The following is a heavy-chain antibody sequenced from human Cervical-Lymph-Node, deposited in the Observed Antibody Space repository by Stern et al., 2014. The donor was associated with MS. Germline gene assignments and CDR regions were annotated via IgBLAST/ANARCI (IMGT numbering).Heavy chain of an antibody. CDR1: GGTFRSHA. J-gene: IGHJ6*02. CDR3: ARVNEQKVADYYYYVMDV. CDR2: IIHPLTIA. V-gene: IGHV1-69*01. Sequence: QVQLVQSGAEVKRPGSSVKVSCKASGGTFRSHAISWVRQAPGQGLEWMGGIIHPLTIANYAQKFQGRLLHTTDDSTSTAYMELSSLRSEDTAVYYCARVNEQKVADYYYYVMDVWGQGTTVTVSS. D-gene: IGHD6-13*01.